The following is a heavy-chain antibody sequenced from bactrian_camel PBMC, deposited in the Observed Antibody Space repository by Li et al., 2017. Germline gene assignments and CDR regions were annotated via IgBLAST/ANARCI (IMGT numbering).Heavy chain of an antibody. J-gene: IGHJ6*01. CDR3: AAEASYSGDLFGF. CDR1: GYTEGNL. D-gene: IGHD2*01. CDR2: VLTRTGTT. Sequence: HVQLVESGGGSVQAGGSLRLSCTASGYTEGNLMAWFRQAPGKEREAVAAVLTRTGTTFRANAVKGRFTISKDSAESTLYLQMNSLKPEDTAMYYCAAEASYSGDLFGFWGQGTQVTVS. V-gene: IGHV3S1*01.